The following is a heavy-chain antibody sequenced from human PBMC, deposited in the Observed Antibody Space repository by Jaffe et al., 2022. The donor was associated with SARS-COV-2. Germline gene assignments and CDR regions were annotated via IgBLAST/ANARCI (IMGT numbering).Heavy chain of an antibody. V-gene: IGHV4-39*01. CDR1: GGSTSSSSYY. CDR2: VYYNGTT. CDR3: ARHHRRSYYSSPFYYFDY. Sequence: QLQLRESGPGLVKPSETLSLTCTVSGGSTSSSSYYWGWIRQPPGKGLEWIGSVYYNGTTFYNPSLRSRVAVSVDSSKNQFSLELRSVTAADTAVYFCARHHRRSYYSSPFYYFDYWGQGTLVPVSS. D-gene: IGHD6-13*01. J-gene: IGHJ4*02.